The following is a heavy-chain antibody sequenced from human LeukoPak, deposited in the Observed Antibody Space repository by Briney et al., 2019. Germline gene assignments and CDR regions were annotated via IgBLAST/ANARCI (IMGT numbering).Heavy chain of an antibody. D-gene: IGHD3-10*01. Sequence: GGSLRLSCAASGFTFDDYAMHWVRQGPGKGLEWVSGISWNSGSIGYADSVKGRFTISRDNAKNSLYLQMNSLRVEDTAVYYCAKLAKYFYGSETYYFFEHWGQGTPVTASS. CDR2: ISWNSGSI. V-gene: IGHV3-9*01. CDR3: AKLAKYFYGSETYYFFEH. CDR1: GFTFDDYA. J-gene: IGHJ4*02.